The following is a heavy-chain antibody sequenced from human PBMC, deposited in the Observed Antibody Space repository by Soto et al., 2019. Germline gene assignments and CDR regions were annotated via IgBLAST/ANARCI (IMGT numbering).Heavy chain of an antibody. Sequence: PGGSLRLSCAASGFTFSSYGMHWVRQAPGKGLEWVAVIWYDGSNKYYADSVKGRFTISRDNSKDTLYLQMNSLRAEDTAVYYCARDGGDIVATIGTDYWGQGTLVTVSS. CDR2: IWYDGSNK. CDR1: GFTFSSYG. CDR3: ARDGGDIVATIGTDY. D-gene: IGHD5-12*01. J-gene: IGHJ4*02. V-gene: IGHV3-33*01.